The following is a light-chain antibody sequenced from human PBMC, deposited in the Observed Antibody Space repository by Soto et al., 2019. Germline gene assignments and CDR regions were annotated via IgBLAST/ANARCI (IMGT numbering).Light chain of an antibody. CDR1: QSVSSN. Sequence: EIVMTQSPATLSVSPGERATLSCRASQSVSSNLAWYQQKPGQAPRLLIYGASTRATGIPARFSGSGSGTAFTLTISSLQSEDFAVYSCQQYNNWPLTFGGGTKVEI. J-gene: IGKJ4*01. CDR2: GAS. CDR3: QQYNNWPLT. V-gene: IGKV3-15*01.